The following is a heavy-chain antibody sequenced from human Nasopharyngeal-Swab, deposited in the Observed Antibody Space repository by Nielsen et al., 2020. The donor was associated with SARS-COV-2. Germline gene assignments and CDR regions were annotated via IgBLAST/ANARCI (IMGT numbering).Heavy chain of an antibody. V-gene: IGHV1-2*06. D-gene: IGHD3-22*01. J-gene: IGHJ3*02. CDR2: INPNSGGT. Sequence: WVRQAPGQGLEWMGRINPNSGGTNYAQKFQGRVTMTGDTSISTAYMELSRLRSDDTAVYYCARDRGTSDYDSSGHDAFDIWGQGTMVTVSS. CDR3: ARDRGTSDYDSSGHDAFDI.